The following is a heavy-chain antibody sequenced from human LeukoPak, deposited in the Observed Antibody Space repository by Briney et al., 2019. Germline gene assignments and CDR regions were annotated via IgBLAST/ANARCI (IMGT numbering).Heavy chain of an antibody. V-gene: IGHV4-61*02. Sequence: SETLSLTCTVSGGSVSSGTYYWNWMRQPAGKGLEWIGRIFPGGNTYFNPSLKSRFAISVDSSKNPFSLTLSSVTAADTSVYYCAGNRDAYFLNAFDIWGQGTMVTVSS. CDR2: IFPGGNT. CDR1: GGSVSSGTYY. D-gene: IGHD5-24*01. CDR3: AGNRDAYFLNAFDI. J-gene: IGHJ3*02.